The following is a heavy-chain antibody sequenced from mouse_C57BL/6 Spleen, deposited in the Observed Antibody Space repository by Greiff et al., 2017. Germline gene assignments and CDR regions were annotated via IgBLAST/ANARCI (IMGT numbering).Heavy chain of an antibody. CDR2: IDPENGDT. Sequence: VQLQQSGAELVRPGASVKLSCTASGFNIKDDYMHWVKQRPEQGLEWIGWIDPENGDTEYASKFQGKAPITADTSSNTAYLQLSSLTSEDTGVYYCTTLYDYDDYGGQGTTLTVSS. CDR3: TTLYDYDDY. J-gene: IGHJ2*01. CDR1: GFNIKDDY. D-gene: IGHD2-4*01. V-gene: IGHV14-4*01.